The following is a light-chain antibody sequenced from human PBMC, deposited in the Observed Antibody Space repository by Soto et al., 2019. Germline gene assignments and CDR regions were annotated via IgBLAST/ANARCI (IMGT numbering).Light chain of an antibody. CDR3: QQSYVTPLT. J-gene: IGKJ4*01. V-gene: IGKV1-39*01. Sequence: DIQLTQSPSSLSASKGATVTLTCRASLPINSDLIWYQQKPTKAPRLLLYDASSLQSGVPSRFSGSGSGTDFTLTISDLQPDDLGTYYCQQSYVTPLTFGGGTKVDIK. CDR2: DAS. CDR1: LPINSD.